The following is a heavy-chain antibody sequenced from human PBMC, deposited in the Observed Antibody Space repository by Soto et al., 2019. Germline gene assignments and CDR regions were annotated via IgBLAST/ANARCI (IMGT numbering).Heavy chain of an antibody. D-gene: IGHD1-26*01. CDR2: LYYGGST. J-gene: IGHJ5*02. V-gene: IGHV4-39*01. Sequence: NPSETLSLTCSVSGGSINSDDSFWGWVRQSPGKGLEWIGSLYYGGSTFYNPSLKSRVTIDTSKNQFSLRLTSVTAADTAIYYCARQLPVGATSWFDPWGQGTLVTVSS. CDR1: GGSINSDDSF. CDR3: ARQLPVGATSWFDP.